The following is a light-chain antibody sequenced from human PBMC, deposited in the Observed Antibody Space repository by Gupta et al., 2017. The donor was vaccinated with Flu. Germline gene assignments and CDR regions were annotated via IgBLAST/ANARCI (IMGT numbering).Light chain of an antibody. CDR1: QSIGSN. CDR3: HQYNIWPAT. CDR2: DAS. Sequence: PATLSVSPGESATLSCRASQSIGSNLAWYQQSPGQAPRLIMFDASTRATGFPARFSGSGSGTEFTLIIISLHSEDFAVYYCHQYNIWPATFGGWTKVEIK. V-gene: IGKV3-15*01. J-gene: IGKJ4*01.